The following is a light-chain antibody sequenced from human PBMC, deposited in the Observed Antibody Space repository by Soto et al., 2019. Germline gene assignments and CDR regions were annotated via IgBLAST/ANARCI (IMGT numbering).Light chain of an antibody. CDR2: GAS. J-gene: IGKJ1*01. CDR1: QSVSSN. CDR3: QQYDTSPRT. Sequence: EIVMTQSPGTLSVSPGEGATLSCRASQSVSSNVAWYQQKPGQAPRLLIYGASTRATGIPARFSGSGSGADFTLTISRLEPEDFAVYYCQQYDTSPRTFGQGTKV. V-gene: IGKV3D-15*02.